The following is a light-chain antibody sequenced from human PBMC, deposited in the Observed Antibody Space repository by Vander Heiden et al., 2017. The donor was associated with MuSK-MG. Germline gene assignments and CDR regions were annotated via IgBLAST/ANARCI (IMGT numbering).Light chain of an antibody. V-gene: IGKV3-20*01. CDR3: QQYAALPWHT. CDR1: QSVNKNY. Sequence: EIVLTLSPGTLSLSPGERATLSCRASQSVNKNYLAWYQQRPGQAPRLLIFHASSRATGIPDRFSGSGSGTDFTLSISRLEPEDSAVYYCQQYAALPWHTFGQGTKLEIK. J-gene: IGKJ2*01. CDR2: HAS.